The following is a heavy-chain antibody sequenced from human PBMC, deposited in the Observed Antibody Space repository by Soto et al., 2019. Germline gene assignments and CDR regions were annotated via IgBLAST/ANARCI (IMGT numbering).Heavy chain of an antibody. Sequence: GGSLRLSCAASGFIFSSYGMHWVRQAPGKGLEWVAIISYDGSNKYYADSVKGRFTISRDNSKNTLYLQMNSLRAEDTAVYYCAKDRYDYGDLYYFDYWGQGTLVTV. D-gene: IGHD4-17*01. V-gene: IGHV3-30*18. CDR2: ISYDGSNK. J-gene: IGHJ4*02. CDR1: GFIFSSYG. CDR3: AKDRYDYGDLYYFDY.